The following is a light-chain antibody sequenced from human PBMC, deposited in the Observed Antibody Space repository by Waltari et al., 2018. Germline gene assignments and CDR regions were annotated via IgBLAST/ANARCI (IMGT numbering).Light chain of an antibody. J-gene: IGLJ3*02. CDR2: EVN. CDR3: CSYAGSSTFVV. Sequence: QSALTQPASVSGSPGQSITIPCTGTSRAVGGYNYVACNHQRPAKAPNLLIYEVNKRPSGASNRFSGSKSGNTASLTISGLQAEDEADYHCCSYAGSSTFVVFGGGTKVTVL. CDR1: SRAVGGYNY. V-gene: IGLV2-23*02.